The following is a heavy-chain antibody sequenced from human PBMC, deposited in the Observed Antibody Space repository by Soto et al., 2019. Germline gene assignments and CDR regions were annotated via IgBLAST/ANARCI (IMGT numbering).Heavy chain of an antibody. CDR1: GFTFSSYG. CDR3: AKDPCHLSSSSCPQDY. V-gene: IGHV3-30*18. D-gene: IGHD6-13*01. CDR2: ISYDGSNK. J-gene: IGHJ4*02. Sequence: SLRLSCAASGFTFSSYGMHWVRQAPGKGLEWVAVISYDGSNKYYAGSVKGRFTISRDNSKNTLYLQMNSLRAEDTAVYYCAKDPCHLSSSSCPQDYWGQGTLVTVSS.